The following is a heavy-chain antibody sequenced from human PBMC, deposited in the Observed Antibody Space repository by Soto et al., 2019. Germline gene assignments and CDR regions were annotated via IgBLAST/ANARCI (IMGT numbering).Heavy chain of an antibody. CDR3: ARGMEAIQLWWNYSYYYGMDV. D-gene: IGHD5-18*01. CDR2: IIPIFGTA. J-gene: IGHJ6*02. Sequence: QVQLVQSGAEVKKPGSSVKVSCKASGGTFSSYAISWVRQAPGQGLEWMGGIIPIFGTANYAQKFQGRVTSTADESTSTAYMELSSLRSEDTAVYYCARGMEAIQLWWNYSYYYGMDVWGQGPTVTVSS. V-gene: IGHV1-69*01. CDR1: GGTFSSYA.